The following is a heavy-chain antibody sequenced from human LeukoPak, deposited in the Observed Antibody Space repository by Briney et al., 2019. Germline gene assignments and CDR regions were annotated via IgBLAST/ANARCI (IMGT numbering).Heavy chain of an antibody. D-gene: IGHD3-3*01. CDR3: AKGSAYADF. CDR1: GFTFSYYG. J-gene: IGHJ4*02. Sequence: GGSLRLSCAASGFTFSYYGMHWVRQAPGKGLEWVAVISDDGSNIFHSDSVKGRFTISRDNPKNTLSLQMNSLRAEDTAVYYCAKGSAYADFWGQGTLVTVSS. CDR2: ISDDGSNI. V-gene: IGHV3-30*18.